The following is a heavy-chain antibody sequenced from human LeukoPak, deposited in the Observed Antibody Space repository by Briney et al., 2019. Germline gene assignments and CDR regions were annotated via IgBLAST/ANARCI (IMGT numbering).Heavy chain of an antibody. CDR2: VKQDGSEK. Sequence: GGSLRLSCAASGFTFSSYWMSWVRQAPGKGLEWVANVKQDGSEKYYVDSVKGRFTISRDNAKNSLYLQMNSLRAEDTAVYYCARDRAGKNYYYYGMDVWGQGTTVTVSS. V-gene: IGHV3-7*01. J-gene: IGHJ6*02. D-gene: IGHD3-10*01. CDR1: GFTFSSYW. CDR3: ARDRAGKNYYYYGMDV.